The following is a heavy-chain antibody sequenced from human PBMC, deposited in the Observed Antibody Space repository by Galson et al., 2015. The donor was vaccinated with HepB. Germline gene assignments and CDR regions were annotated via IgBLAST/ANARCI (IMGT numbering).Heavy chain of an antibody. Sequence: SVKVSCKASGYTFTGYYMHWVRPAPGQGLEWMGWINPHTTGTDFAQKFQGRVTMTGDTSISTAYMELSRLRSDDTAVYYCARGLPVLSGPSGWYGGWFDPWGQGTLVTVSS. CDR3: ARGLPVLSGPSGWYGGWFDP. CDR2: INPHTTGT. CDR1: GYTFTGYY. J-gene: IGHJ5*02. D-gene: IGHD6-19*01. V-gene: IGHV1-2*02.